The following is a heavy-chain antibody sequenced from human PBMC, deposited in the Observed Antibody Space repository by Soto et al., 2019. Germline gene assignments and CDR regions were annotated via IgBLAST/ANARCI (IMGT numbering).Heavy chain of an antibody. Sequence: SLKVSCKASGGTFSSYAISWVRQAPGQGLEWMGGIIPIFGTANYAQKFQGRVTITADKSTSTAYMELSSLRSEDTAVYYCARVRDTAMGFDYWGQGTLVTVSS. D-gene: IGHD5-18*01. CDR3: ARVRDTAMGFDY. CDR2: IIPIFGTA. CDR1: GGTFSSYA. V-gene: IGHV1-69*06. J-gene: IGHJ4*02.